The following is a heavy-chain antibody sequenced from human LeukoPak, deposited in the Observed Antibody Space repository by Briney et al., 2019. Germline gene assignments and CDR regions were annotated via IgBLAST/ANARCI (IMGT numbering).Heavy chain of an antibody. CDR2: ISGIGGST. V-gene: IGHV3-23*01. D-gene: IGHD2-2*01. J-gene: IGHJ5*02. CDR1: GFTFSSYA. Sequence: PGGSLRLSCAASGFTFSSYAMSWVRQAPGKGLGWVAAISGIGGSTYYADSVKGRSTSSRDNSKNTLYLQMNSLRAEDTAVYYCAKDRGVVVVPAATSYNWFDPWGQGTLVTVSS. CDR3: AKDRGVVVVPAATSYNWFDP.